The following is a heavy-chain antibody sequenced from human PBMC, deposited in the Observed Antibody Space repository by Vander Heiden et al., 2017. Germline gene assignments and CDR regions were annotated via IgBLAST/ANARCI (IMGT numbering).Heavy chain of an antibody. CDR2: IYYSGST. J-gene: IGHJ5*02. D-gene: IGHD4-17*01. CDR1: GGSISSSSYY. CDR3: ANSLRSRGWFDP. Sequence: QLPLQESGPGLVEPSETLSLTCTVSGGSISSSSYYWGWIRQPHRKGLEWIGSIYYSGSTYYNPSLKSRVTISVDTSKNQFSLKLSSVTAADTAVYYCANSLRSRGWFDPWGQGTLVTVSS. V-gene: IGHV4-39*01.